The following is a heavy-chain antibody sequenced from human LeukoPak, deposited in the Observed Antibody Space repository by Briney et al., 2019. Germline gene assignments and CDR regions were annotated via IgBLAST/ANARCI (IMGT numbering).Heavy chain of an antibody. CDR3: AKDLTTVTSLDAFDI. CDR1: GFTFSSYA. CDR2: ISGSAFST. D-gene: IGHD4-17*01. V-gene: IGHV3-23*01. J-gene: IGHJ3*02. Sequence: GGSLRLSCAASGFTFSSYATSWVRQAPGKGLEWVSAISGSAFSTYYADSVKGRFTISRDNSKNTLYLQMNSLRAEDTAVYYCAKDLTTVTSLDAFDIWGQGTMVTVSS.